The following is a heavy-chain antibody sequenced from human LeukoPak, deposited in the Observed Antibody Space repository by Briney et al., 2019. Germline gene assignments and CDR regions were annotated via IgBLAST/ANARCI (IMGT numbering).Heavy chain of an antibody. CDR2: IYYSGST. V-gene: IGHV4-39*07. J-gene: IGHJ4*02. D-gene: IGHD2-2*02. Sequence: SETLSLTCTVSGGSISSSSYYWGWIRQPPGKGLEWIGSIYYSGSTYYNPSLKSRVTISVDTSKNQFSLKLSSVTAADTAVYYCARASFPYQPLLYGEGAYFDYWGQGTLVTVSS. CDR1: GGSISSSSYY. CDR3: ARASFPYQPLLYGEGAYFDY.